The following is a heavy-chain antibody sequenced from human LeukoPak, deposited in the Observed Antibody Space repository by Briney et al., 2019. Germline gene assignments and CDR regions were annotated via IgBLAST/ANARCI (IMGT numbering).Heavy chain of an antibody. D-gene: IGHD3-3*01. V-gene: IGHV3-74*01. CDR3: ARVGVSWGGFDI. CDR1: GFTLSTYW. J-gene: IGHJ3*02. CDR2: IKGDGSIT. Sequence: GGSLRLSCAASGFTLSTYWVYWVRQAPGKGLVWVSRIKGDGSITTYADSVKGRFTISRDNARNTVFLQMNSLRGEDTAVYYCARVGVSWGGFDIWGQRTMVTVSS.